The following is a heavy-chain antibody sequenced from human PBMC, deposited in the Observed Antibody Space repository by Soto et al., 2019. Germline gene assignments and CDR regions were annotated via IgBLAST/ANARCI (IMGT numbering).Heavy chain of an antibody. CDR3: ARDRSTYGGGGTGEVKENWFDP. J-gene: IGHJ5*02. CDR1: GGSISHYY. CDR2: AYYSGST. D-gene: IGHD2-8*01. Sequence: SETLSLTCTVSGGSISHYYWSWIRQSPGKGLEWIGYAYYSGSTDYNPSLKNRVTVSVDTSKNQVSLKLNSVTTADTAVYYCARDRSTYGGGGTGEVKENWFDPWGPGTLVTVSS. V-gene: IGHV4-59*01.